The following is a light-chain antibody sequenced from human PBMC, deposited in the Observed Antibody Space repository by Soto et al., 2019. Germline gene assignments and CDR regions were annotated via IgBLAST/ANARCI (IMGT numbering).Light chain of an antibody. CDR1: QDITNC. V-gene: IGKV1-33*01. J-gene: IGKJ2*01. Sequence: DIQMTQSPSSLSASVGDRVTITCQASQDITNCLNWYQQKPGKAPQLLISDASNLETGVPSRFSGSGSWTDFTFTITNLQPEDVAPYYCQQYDTVPPSFGQGTKRDIK. CDR2: DAS. CDR3: QQYDTVPPS.